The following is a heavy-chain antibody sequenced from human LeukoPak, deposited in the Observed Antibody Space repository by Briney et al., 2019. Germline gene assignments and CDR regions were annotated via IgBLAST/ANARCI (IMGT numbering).Heavy chain of an antibody. J-gene: IGHJ3*02. CDR1: GYTFTSYD. D-gene: IGHD1-26*01. V-gene: IGHV1-8*01. CDR2: MNPNSGNT. CDR3: ARGPLSQWESHDAFDI. Sequence: ASVKVSCKASGYTFTSYDINWVRQATGQGLEWMGWMNPNSGNTGYAQKFQGRVTMTRNTSISTAYMELSSLRSEDTAVYYCARGPLSQWESHDAFDIWGQGTMVTVSS.